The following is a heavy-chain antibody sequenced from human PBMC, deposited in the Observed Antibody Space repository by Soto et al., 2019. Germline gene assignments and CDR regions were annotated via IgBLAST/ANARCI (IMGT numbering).Heavy chain of an antibody. CDR2: IYYSGST. Sequence: SETLSLTCTVSGGSISSSSYYWGWIRQPPGKGLEWIGSIYYSGSTYYNPSLKSRVTISVDTSKNQFSLKLSSVTAADTAVYYCARLYRTIDGSGSYVDFDYWGQGTLVTVSS. V-gene: IGHV4-39*01. D-gene: IGHD3-10*01. CDR1: GGSISSSSYY. J-gene: IGHJ4*02. CDR3: ARLYRTIDGSGSYVDFDY.